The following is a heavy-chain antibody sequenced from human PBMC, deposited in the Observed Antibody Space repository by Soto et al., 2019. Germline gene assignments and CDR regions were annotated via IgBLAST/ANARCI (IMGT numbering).Heavy chain of an antibody. D-gene: IGHD2-15*01. Sequence: EVQLVESGGGLVQPGESLKLSCAASGFTFRGSAMHWVRQASGKGLEWVGRIRTKANNYATAYAASVQGRFTISRDDSKSMGYLQMNSLKTEDTAVYYCTGSLLAYSRCGKRHTDYYYYGVEVWGQGTAFTVYS. J-gene: IGHJ6*02. CDR1: GFTFRGSA. V-gene: IGHV3-73*02. CDR3: TGSLLAYSRCGKRHTDYYYYGVEV. CDR2: IRTKANNYAT.